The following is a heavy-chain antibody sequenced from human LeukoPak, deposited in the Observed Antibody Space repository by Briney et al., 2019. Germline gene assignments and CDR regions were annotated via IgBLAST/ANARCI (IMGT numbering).Heavy chain of an antibody. CDR1: GGSISSGSYY. CDR2: IYTSGST. Sequence: SETLSLTCTVSGGSISSGSYYWSWIRQPAGKGLEWIGRIYTSGSTNYNPSLKSRVTISVDTSENQFSLKLSSVTAADTAVYYCARDRTQNYDFWSGYYLNWFDPWGQGTLVTVSS. CDR3: ARDRTQNYDFWSGYYLNWFDP. V-gene: IGHV4-61*02. J-gene: IGHJ5*02. D-gene: IGHD3-3*01.